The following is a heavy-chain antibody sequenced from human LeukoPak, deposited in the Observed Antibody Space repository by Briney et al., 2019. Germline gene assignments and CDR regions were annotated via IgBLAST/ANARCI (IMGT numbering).Heavy chain of an antibody. Sequence: PSETLSLTCAVSGGSISSYYWSWLRQPPGEGLEWIGYINHGGSTNSNPSLKSRLTMSVDTSKNQFSLKLNSVTAADTAVYYCARGGGTPTTVVTPFDYWGQGTLVTVSS. V-gene: IGHV4-59*01. CDR2: INHGGST. CDR3: ARGGGTPTTVVTPFDY. J-gene: IGHJ4*02. D-gene: IGHD4-23*01. CDR1: GGSISSYY.